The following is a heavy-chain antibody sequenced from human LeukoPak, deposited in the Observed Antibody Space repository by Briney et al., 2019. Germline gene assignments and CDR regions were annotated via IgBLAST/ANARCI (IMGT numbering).Heavy chain of an antibody. V-gene: IGHV3-23*01. J-gene: IGHJ6*02. CDR1: GFTFSSYA. CDR3: AKLPRSNYCYGMDV. CDR2: ISGSGGST. Sequence: GESLRLSCAASGFTFSSYAMSWVRQAPGKGLEWVSAISGSGGSTYYADSVKGRFTISRDNSKNTLYLQMNSLRAEDTAVYYCAKLPRSNYCYGMDVWGQGTRVSVSS.